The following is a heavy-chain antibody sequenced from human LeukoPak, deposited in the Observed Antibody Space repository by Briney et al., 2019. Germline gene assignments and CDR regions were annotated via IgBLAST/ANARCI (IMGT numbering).Heavy chain of an antibody. CDR3: ARGRSERYFDWLLYRGYYMDV. D-gene: IGHD3-9*01. Sequence: ASVKVSCKASGYTFNTYGITWVRQAPGQGLEWMGWISGYSGNTNYEQKFQGRVTMTRNTSISTAYMELSSLRSEDTAVYYCARGRSERYFDWLLYRGYYMDVWGKGTTVTISS. CDR2: ISGYSGNT. V-gene: IGHV1-8*02. CDR1: GYTFNTYG. J-gene: IGHJ6*03.